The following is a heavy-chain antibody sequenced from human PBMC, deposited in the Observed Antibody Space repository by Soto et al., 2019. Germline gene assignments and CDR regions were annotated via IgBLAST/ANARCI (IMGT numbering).Heavy chain of an antibody. CDR2: IYPGDSDT. V-gene: IGHV5-51*01. Sequence: GESLKIACKGSGYSFTSYWIGWLRQMPGKGREWMGIIYPGDSDTRYSPSFQGQVTISADKSISTAYLQWSSLKASDTAMYYYARVTIFAALVIEGGAFDSWGQGTMVTVS. J-gene: IGHJ3*02. CDR1: GYSFTSYW. D-gene: IGHD3-9*01. CDR3: ARVTIFAALVIEGGAFDS.